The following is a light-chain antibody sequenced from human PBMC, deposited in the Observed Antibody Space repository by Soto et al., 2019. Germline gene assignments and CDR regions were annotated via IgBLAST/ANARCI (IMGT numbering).Light chain of an antibody. V-gene: IGKV2-24*01. CDR2: KVS. Sequence: DLVMTQTPLSSPVILGQPASISFRSSQRLVHSDGNTYLSCLQQRPGQPARLLIYKVSKRFSGXPXXFSGSGAGTDFTLKSRRVEAEDVGVYDCTQVTQFLTFGGGTKVDIK. J-gene: IGKJ4*01. CDR1: QRLVHSDGNTY. CDR3: TQVTQFLT.